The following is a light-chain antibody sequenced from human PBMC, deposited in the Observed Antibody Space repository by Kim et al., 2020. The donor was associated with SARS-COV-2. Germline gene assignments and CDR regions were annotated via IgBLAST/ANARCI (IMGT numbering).Light chain of an antibody. CDR3: SSYTSSSAVV. CDR2: DVS. J-gene: IGLJ2*01. Sequence: QSALTQPASVSGSPGQSITISCTGTSSDVGGYNYVSWYQQHPGKAPKLMIYDVSNRPSGVSNRFSGSKSGNTASLTISGLQAEDEADYYCSSYTSSSAVVLGLGTRLTVL. CDR1: SSDVGGYNY. V-gene: IGLV2-14*03.